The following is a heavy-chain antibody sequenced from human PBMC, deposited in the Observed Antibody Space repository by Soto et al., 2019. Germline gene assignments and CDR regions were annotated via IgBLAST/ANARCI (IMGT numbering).Heavy chain of an antibody. CDR1: VDSVSSNSAA. J-gene: IGHJ6*02. CDR3: TKQKGDSRTYNGMDV. D-gene: IGHD2-21*02. Sequence: SPTLSLTCALSVDSVSSNSAAWNWFRQSPSRGLEWLGRAYYRSQWYYDSAVSVRSRITVIPDTSKTQFSLQLNSVTPEDTTVYYCTKQKGDSRTYNGMDVWGQGTTVTVSS. V-gene: IGHV6-1*01. CDR2: AYYRSQWYY.